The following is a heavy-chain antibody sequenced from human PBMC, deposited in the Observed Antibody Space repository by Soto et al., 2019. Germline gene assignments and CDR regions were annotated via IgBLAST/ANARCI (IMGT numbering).Heavy chain of an antibody. V-gene: IGHV3-48*03. CDR3: GKLGGSHGGAMDV. D-gene: IGHD7-27*01. J-gene: IGHJ6*02. CDR1: GFNFKNAE. CDR2: ISVSGGTT. Sequence: EEQLVESGGGLVQPGGSLRLSCAASGFNFKNAEMNWVRQAPGKGREWVSDISVSGGTTYYADSVKGRFTISRDNAQNSLYLHMNSLIAEDTAIYYCGKLGGSHGGAMDVCGQGTTVIVSS.